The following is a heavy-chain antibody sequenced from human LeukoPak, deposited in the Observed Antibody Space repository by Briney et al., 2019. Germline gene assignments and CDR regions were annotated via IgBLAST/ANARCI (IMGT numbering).Heavy chain of an antibody. J-gene: IGHJ5*02. CDR2: IHYSGSN. CDR1: GDSISSYY. CDR3: ARGVYVSGIYHNYNRFDP. V-gene: IGHV4-59*12. Sequence: SETLSLTCTVSGDSISSYYWTWIRQSPGKGLEWIGYIHYSGSNNYNPSLKSRVTMSVDASEKQISLKLRSVTPAATAVYYCARGVYVSGIYHNYNRFDPWGQGILVTVSS. D-gene: IGHD3-10*01.